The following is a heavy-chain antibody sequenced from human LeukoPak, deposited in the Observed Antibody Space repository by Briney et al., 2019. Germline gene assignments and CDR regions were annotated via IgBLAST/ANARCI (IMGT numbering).Heavy chain of an antibody. CDR3: AHMVDIVATIREVAFDI. J-gene: IGHJ3*02. Sequence: GGSLRLSCAASGFSFSSYAMSWVRQAPGKGLDWVSGISGSGDSTYYADSVKGRFTISRDNSKNTLNLQMNSLRAEDTAVYYCAHMVDIVATIREVAFDIWGQGTMVTVSS. CDR2: ISGSGDST. D-gene: IGHD5-12*01. CDR1: GFSFSSYA. V-gene: IGHV3-23*01.